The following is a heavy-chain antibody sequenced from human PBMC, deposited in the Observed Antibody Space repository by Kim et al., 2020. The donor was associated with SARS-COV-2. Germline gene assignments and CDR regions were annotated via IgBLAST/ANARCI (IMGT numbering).Heavy chain of an antibody. V-gene: IGHV1-3*01. D-gene: IGHD3-10*01. CDR3: ARDHGSGSYYSR. Sequence: KYSQKFQGRVTITRDTAASTAYMELSSLRSEDTAVYYCARDHGSGSYYSRWGQGTLVTVSS. J-gene: IGHJ4*02.